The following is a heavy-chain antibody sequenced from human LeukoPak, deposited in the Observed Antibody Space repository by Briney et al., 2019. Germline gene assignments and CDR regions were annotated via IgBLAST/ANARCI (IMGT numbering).Heavy chain of an antibody. D-gene: IGHD4-17*01. J-gene: IGHJ4*02. Sequence: ETLSLACTVSGGSISSSSYYWGWIRQPPGKGLEWVSAIYSGGSTYYADSVRGRFTISRDNSKNTVYLQMNSLRAEDTAVYYCARDDPDLNYGSPFIDWGQGTLVTVSS. CDR3: ARDDPDLNYGSPFID. CDR1: GGSISSSSYY. CDR2: IYSGGST. V-gene: IGHV3-66*01.